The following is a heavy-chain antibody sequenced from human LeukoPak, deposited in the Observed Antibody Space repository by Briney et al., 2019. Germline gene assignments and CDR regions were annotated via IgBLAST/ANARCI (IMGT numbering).Heavy chain of an antibody. D-gene: IGHD3-22*01. CDR1: GYIFTGYY. CDR3: ATGPGKYYYGTSSYSGFHCYFDL. J-gene: IGHJ2*01. Sequence: ASVKVSCKASGYIFTGYYMHWVRQAPGQGLEWMGWINPNSGGTNYAQKFQGRVTMTRDTSISTAYMELSRLRSDDTAVYYCATGPGKYYYGTSSYSGFHCYFDLWGRGTLVTVSS. V-gene: IGHV1-2*02. CDR2: INPNSGGT.